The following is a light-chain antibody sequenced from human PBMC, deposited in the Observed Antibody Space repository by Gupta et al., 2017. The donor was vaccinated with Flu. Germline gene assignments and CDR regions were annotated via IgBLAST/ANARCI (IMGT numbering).Light chain of an antibody. CDR3: ASYTTTSTWL. V-gene: IGLV2-14*01. CDR2: EVT. CDR1: SSDVGGYSY. J-gene: IGLJ3*02. Sequence: QSTLTQPASVSGSPGQSITIPCTGTSSDVGGYSYVSWYQQHPGKAPKLMMYEVTDRPSGISNRFSGSKSGNTASLTISGLQAEDEADYFCASYTTTSTWLFGGGTKLTVL.